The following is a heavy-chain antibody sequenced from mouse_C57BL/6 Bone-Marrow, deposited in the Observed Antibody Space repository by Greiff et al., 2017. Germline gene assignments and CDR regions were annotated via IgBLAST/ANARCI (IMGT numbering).Heavy chain of an antibody. D-gene: IGHD2-14*01. J-gene: IGHJ4*01. V-gene: IGHV1-63*01. CDR3: ARGGTMDYGQYYAMDY. CDR2: IYPGGGYT. CDR1: GYTFTNYW. Sequence: QVQLQQSGAELVRPGTSVKMSCKASGYTFTNYWIGWAKQRPGHGLEWIGDIYPGGGYTNYNEKFKGKATLTADKSSSTAYMQFSSLTSEDSAIYYWARGGTMDYGQYYAMDYWGQGTSVTVSS.